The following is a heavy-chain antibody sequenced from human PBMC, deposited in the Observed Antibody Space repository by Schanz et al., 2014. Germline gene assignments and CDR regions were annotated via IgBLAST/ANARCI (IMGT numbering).Heavy chain of an antibody. D-gene: IGHD6-19*01. CDR1: GFTFSDYY. Sequence: VQLVESGGGLIQPGGSLRLSCVASGFTFSDYYMSWIRQAPGKGLEWVSYISSSSSYTNYADSVKGRFTISRDNAKNSLYLQMNSLRAEDXAVYYXARSYSSGWYPYYYGMXVWGQGTTVTVSS. CDR3: ARSYSSGWYPYYYGMXV. CDR2: ISSSSSYT. V-gene: IGHV3-11*06. J-gene: IGHJ6*02.